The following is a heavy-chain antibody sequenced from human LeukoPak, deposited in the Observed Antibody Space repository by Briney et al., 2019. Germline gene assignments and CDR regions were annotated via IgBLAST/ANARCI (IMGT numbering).Heavy chain of an antibody. D-gene: IGHD3-9*01. CDR3: ARLGYDILTGYYPFDY. J-gene: IGHJ4*02. CDR2: INSDGSST. Sequence: GSLRLSCAASGFTFSTNWMHWIRQAPGKGLVWVSRINSDGSSTSYADSVEGRFTISRDNAKNTLYLQMNSLRAEDTAVYYCARLGYDILTGYYPFDYWGQGTLVTVSS. CDR1: GFTFSTNW. V-gene: IGHV3-74*01.